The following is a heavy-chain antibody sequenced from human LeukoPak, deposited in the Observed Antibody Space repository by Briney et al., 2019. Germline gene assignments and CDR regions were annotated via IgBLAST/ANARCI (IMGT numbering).Heavy chain of an antibody. CDR1: GFTFSSYE. V-gene: IGHV3-48*03. CDR2: ISSSGSTI. Sequence: GGSLRLSCAASGFTFSSYEMNWVRQAPGKGLEWVSYISSSGSTIYNADSLKGRFTISRDNAKNSLYLQMNSLRAEDTAVYYCARKAPYNYYMDVWGKGTTVTVSS. CDR3: ARKAPYNYYMDV. J-gene: IGHJ6*03.